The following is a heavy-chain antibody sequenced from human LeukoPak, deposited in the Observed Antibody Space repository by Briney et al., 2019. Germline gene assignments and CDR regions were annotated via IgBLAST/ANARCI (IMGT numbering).Heavy chain of an antibody. Sequence: GASVKVSCKASGYTFTSYGISWVRQAPGQGLEWMGWISAYNGNTNYAQKLQGRVTMTTDTSTSTAYMELRSLRSDDTAVYYCARGSPPRRNYDSRGYYSYYFDYWGQGTLVTVSS. D-gene: IGHD3-22*01. CDR2: ISAYNGNT. CDR1: GYTFTSYG. V-gene: IGHV1-18*01. J-gene: IGHJ4*02. CDR3: ARGSPPRRNYDSRGYYSYYFDY.